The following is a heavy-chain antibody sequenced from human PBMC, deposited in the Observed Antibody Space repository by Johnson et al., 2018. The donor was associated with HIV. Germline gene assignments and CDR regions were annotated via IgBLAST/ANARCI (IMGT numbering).Heavy chain of an antibody. CDR2: IFSVGNT. V-gene: IGHV3-66*02. J-gene: IGHJ3*02. D-gene: IGHD2-21*01. CDR3: ARDPSLPHVSIAADAFDI. Sequence: VQLVESGGGLVQSGESLRLSCAASGITVNTNYMSWVRRAPGKGLEWVSVIFSVGNTYYADSVKGRLTISRDNSRNMLYLQMNSLRAEDTAVYYCARDPSLPHVSIAADAFDIWGQGTMVTVSS. CDR1: GITVNTNY.